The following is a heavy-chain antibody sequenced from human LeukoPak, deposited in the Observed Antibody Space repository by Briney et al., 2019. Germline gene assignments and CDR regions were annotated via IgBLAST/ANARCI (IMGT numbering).Heavy chain of an antibody. Sequence: PGGSLRLSCAASGFTVSSNYMSWVRQAPGKGLEWVSAIYSGGSTNYADSVKGRFTISRDNPKNTLYLQMNSLRAEDTAVYYCARDSSSPYYYYYYYMDVWGKGTTVTVSS. CDR2: IYSGGST. D-gene: IGHD6-6*01. J-gene: IGHJ6*03. CDR3: ARDSSSPYYYYYYYMDV. CDR1: GFTVSSNY. V-gene: IGHV3-53*01.